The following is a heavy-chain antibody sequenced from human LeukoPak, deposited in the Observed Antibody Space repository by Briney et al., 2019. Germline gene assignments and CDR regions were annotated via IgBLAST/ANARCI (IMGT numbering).Heavy chain of an antibody. V-gene: IGHV4-31*03. D-gene: IGHD6-13*01. CDR1: GGSISSGGYY. Sequence: PSQTLSLTCTVSGGSISSGGYYWSWIRQHPGKGLEWIGYIYYSGSTYYNPSLKSRVTISVDTSKNQFSLKLSSVTAADTAVYYCAREFGSSWYFDYWGQGTLVTVSS. CDR2: IYYSGST. J-gene: IGHJ4*02. CDR3: AREFGSSWYFDY.